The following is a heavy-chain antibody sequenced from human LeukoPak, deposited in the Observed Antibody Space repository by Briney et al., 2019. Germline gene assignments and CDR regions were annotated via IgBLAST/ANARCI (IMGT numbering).Heavy chain of an antibody. CDR2: IYSGGST. J-gene: IGHJ4*02. CDR3: ARDRGSGWYWYFDY. Sequence: GGSLRLSCAASGFTVSSNYMSWVRQAPGKGLEWVSVIYSGGSTYYADSVKGRFTISRHNSKNTLYLQMNSLRAGDTAVYYCARDRGSGWYWYFDYWGQGTLVTVSS. D-gene: IGHD6-19*01. CDR1: GFTVSSNY. V-gene: IGHV3-53*04.